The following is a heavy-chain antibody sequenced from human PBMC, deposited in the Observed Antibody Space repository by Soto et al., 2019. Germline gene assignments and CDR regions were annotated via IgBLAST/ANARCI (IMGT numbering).Heavy chain of an antibody. CDR1: GFSLTTSGMG. Sequence: QITLKESGPPLVKPTQTLTLTCTFSGFSLTTSGMGVGWIRQPPGKALEWLALIYWDDDRRYIPSLKSRLTITKDTSKNQVVLTLTNVDPVDTATYYCARLDVSGYGVDAFDIWGQGTMVTVSS. CDR3: ARLDVSGYGVDAFDI. V-gene: IGHV2-5*02. J-gene: IGHJ3*02. CDR2: IYWDDDR. D-gene: IGHD5-12*01.